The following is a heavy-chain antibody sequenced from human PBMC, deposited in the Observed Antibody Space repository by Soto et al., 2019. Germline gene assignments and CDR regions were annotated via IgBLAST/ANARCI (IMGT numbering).Heavy chain of an antibody. CDR3: AKVYYYDSSGYPTSGFDY. V-gene: IGHV3-23*01. D-gene: IGHD3-22*01. CDR1: GFTFSSYA. Sequence: VRLSCAASGFTFSSYAMSWVRQAPGKGLEWVSAISGSGGSTYYADSVKGRFTISRDNSKNTLYLQMNSLRAEDTAVYYCAKVYYYDSSGYPTSGFDYWGQGTLVTVSS. CDR2: ISGSGGST. J-gene: IGHJ4*02.